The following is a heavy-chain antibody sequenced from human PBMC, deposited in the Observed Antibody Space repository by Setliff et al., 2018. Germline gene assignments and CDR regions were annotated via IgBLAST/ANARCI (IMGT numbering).Heavy chain of an antibody. V-gene: IGHV4-4*08. CDR2: TYSSGST. CDR3: ARVLGYNGYGNYYIYYFMDV. J-gene: IGHJ6*03. Sequence: LSLTCSVSGGSINRDYWNWIRQPPGKGLEWIGSTYSSGSTNYNPSLKSRVTISLDTSKNLFSLNLSSVTAADTAVYYCARVLGYNGYGNYYIYYFMDVWGKGTTVTVSS. CDR1: GGSINRDY. D-gene: IGHD5-12*01.